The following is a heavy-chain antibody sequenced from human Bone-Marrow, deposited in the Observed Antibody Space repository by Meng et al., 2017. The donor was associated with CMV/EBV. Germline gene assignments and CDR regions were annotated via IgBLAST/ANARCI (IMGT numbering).Heavy chain of an antibody. CDR3: ARTIAARPSYYYYGMDV. V-gene: IGHV3-30*04. D-gene: IGHD6-6*01. CDR2: ISYDGSNK. J-gene: IGHJ6*02. Sequence: GGSLRLSCAASGFTFSSYAMHWVRQAPGKGLEWVAVISYDGSNKYYVDSVKGRFTISRDNSKNTLYLQMNSLRAEDTAVYYCARTIAARPSYYYYGMDVWGQGTTVTVSS. CDR1: GFTFSSYA.